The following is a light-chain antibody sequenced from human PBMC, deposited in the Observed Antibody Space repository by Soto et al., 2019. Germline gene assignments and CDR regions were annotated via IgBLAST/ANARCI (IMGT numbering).Light chain of an antibody. Sequence: DIQMTQSPSSLSASVGDRVTITCRASQGISSYLAWYQQQPGKVPKVLIYAASTLQSGVPSRFSGSGSGTDFTLTISSLQPEDVATYYCQKYDNAPETFGQGTEVEIK. CDR3: QKYDNAPET. J-gene: IGKJ1*01. CDR1: QGISSY. V-gene: IGKV1-27*01. CDR2: AAS.